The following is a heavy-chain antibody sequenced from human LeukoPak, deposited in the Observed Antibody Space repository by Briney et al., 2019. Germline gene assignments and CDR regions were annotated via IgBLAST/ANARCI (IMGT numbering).Heavy chain of an antibody. CDR2: ISAYNGNT. D-gene: IGHD3-9*01. CDR3: ARDFDQGTKWFDP. V-gene: IGHV1-18*01. Sequence: ASVKVSCKASGYTFTSYGISWVRQAPGQGLEWMGWISAYNGNTNYAQKLRGRVTMTTDTSTSTAYMELRSLRSDDTAVCYCARDFDQGTKWFDPWGQGTLVTVSS. CDR1: GYTFTSYG. J-gene: IGHJ5*02.